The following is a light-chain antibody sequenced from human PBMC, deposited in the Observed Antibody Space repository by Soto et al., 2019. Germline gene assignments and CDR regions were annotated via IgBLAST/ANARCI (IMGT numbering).Light chain of an antibody. Sequence: QLVLTQSPSASASLGASVKLTCTLSSGHSSYAIAWHQQQPEKGPRYLMKLNSDGSHSKGDEIPDRFSGSSSGAERYLTIASLQSEDEADYYCQTWGTGIVVFGGGTKLTVL. V-gene: IGLV4-69*01. J-gene: IGLJ2*01. CDR3: QTWGTGIVV. CDR1: SGHSSYA. CDR2: LNSDGSH.